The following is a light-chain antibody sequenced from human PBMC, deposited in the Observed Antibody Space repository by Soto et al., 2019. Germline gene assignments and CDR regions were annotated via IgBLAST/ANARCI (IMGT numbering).Light chain of an antibody. CDR3: QNWGTSNAK. Sequence: QPVLTQSPSASASLGASVKLTCTLSSGHSNYAIAWHQQQPEKGPRYLMKLNRDGRHSKGDGIPNRFSGPSSGAERYLTISSLQSEDEADPYGQNWGTSNAKLGGGTKLTVL. CDR2: LNRDGRH. J-gene: IGLJ2*01. CDR1: SGHSNYA. V-gene: IGLV4-69*01.